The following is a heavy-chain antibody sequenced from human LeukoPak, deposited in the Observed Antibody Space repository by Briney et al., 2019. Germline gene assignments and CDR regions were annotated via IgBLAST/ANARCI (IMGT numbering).Heavy chain of an antibody. V-gene: IGHV5-51*01. Sequence: GESLQISCQGSGYSFTTYWIGWVRHMPGKCLEWMGIIYPGDSDTRYSPSFQGQVTISADRSISTAYLQWSSLKASDTAMYYCARGFYGGYYYYYYMDVWGKGTTVTVSS. CDR3: ARGFYGGYYYYYYMDV. J-gene: IGHJ6*03. CDR2: IYPGDSDT. CDR1: GYSFTTYW. D-gene: IGHD4/OR15-4a*01.